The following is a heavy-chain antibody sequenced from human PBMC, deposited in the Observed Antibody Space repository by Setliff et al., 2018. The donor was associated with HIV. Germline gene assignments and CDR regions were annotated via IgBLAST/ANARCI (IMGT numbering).Heavy chain of an antibody. V-gene: IGHV1-18*01. CDR2: ISNYNGNT. Sequence: ASVKVSCKTSDHTFTNYGIYWVRQAPGQGLEWMGWISNYNGNTNYAQKFHGRVTMTTDTSTRTAYMEMRGLTHDDTAVYYCARASGGNSVENGFDIWGQGTMVTVSS. CDR1: DHTFTNYG. J-gene: IGHJ3*02. CDR3: ARASGGNSVENGFDI. D-gene: IGHD1-26*01.